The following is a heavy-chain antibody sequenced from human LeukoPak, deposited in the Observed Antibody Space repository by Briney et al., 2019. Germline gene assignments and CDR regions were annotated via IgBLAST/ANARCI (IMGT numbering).Heavy chain of an antibody. CDR3: ARSRSDYGDYYFDY. CDR1: RFTFSSYW. CDR2: IKQDGSEK. Sequence: GGSLRLSCAASRFTFSSYWMSWVRQAPGKGLEWVANIKQDGSEKYYVDSVKGRFTISRDNAKNSLYLQMNSLRAEDTAVYYCARSRSDYGDYYFDYWGQGTLVTVSS. V-gene: IGHV3-7*01. J-gene: IGHJ4*02. D-gene: IGHD4-17*01.